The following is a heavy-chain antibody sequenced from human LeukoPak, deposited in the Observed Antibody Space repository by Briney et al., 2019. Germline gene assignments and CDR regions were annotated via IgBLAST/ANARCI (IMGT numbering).Heavy chain of an antibody. CDR2: IYTSGST. J-gene: IGHJ4*02. CDR1: GGSISSYC. V-gene: IGHV4-4*09. CDR3: ASGWRFDY. Sequence: SETLSLTCTVSGGSISSYCWSWVRQSPGKGLEWIGYIYTSGSTNYNPSLKSRVTISVDTSKNQFSLKLSSVTAADTAVYYCASGWRFDYWGQGTLVTVSS. D-gene: IGHD2-15*01.